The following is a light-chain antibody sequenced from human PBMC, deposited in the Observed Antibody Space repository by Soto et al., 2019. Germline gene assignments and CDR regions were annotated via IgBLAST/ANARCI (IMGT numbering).Light chain of an antibody. Sequence: ESVLTQSPGTLSLSPGERATLSCRASQSVSSNYLAWYQQKPGQAPRLLIYGASTRATGIPDRFSGSGSGTDFTLTISSLQPEDFASYYCLQDYGDSWTFGQGTKVDIK. CDR2: GAS. CDR1: QSVSSNY. CDR3: LQDYGDSWT. V-gene: IGKV3-20*01. J-gene: IGKJ1*01.